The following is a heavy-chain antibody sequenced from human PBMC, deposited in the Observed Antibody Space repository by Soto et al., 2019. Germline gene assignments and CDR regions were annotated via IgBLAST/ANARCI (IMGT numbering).Heavy chain of an antibody. V-gene: IGHV1-18*01. CDR3: ARDPAYTNSWRTNWFDP. J-gene: IGHJ5*02. D-gene: IGHD6-13*01. Sequence: QVQLEQSGAEVKKPGASVKVSCKASGYTFTSYGLSWVRQAPGQGLEWLGWTSTYTGHTNYAQKLQGRVTMTRDTSTSTAYMELNRLTSDDTAVYFCARDPAYTNSWRTNWFDPWGQGTLVTVSS. CDR1: GYTFTSYG. CDR2: TSTYTGHT.